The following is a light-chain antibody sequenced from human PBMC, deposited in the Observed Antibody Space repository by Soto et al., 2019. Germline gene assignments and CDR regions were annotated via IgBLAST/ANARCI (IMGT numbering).Light chain of an antibody. J-gene: IGLJ2*01. CDR3: QSYDNILSGSNL. V-gene: IGLV1-40*01. CDR2: GNS. CDR1: SPNVGTDYA. Sequence: QSVLTQPPSVSGAPGQTVTISCTGTSPNVGTDYAVHWYQHLPGEAPKLLIYGNSNRLSGVPDRFSGSKSGTSASLVITGLQAEDEAVYYCQSYDNILSGSNLFGGGTKVTVL.